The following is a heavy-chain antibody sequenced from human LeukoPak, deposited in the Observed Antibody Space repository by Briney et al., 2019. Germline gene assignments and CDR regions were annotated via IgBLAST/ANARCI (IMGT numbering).Heavy chain of an antibody. V-gene: IGHV4-39*01. CDR1: GGSISSSSYY. CDR3: ARHTPYWFDP. D-gene: IGHD2-15*01. J-gene: IGHJ5*02. CDR2: IYYSGST. Sequence: KPSETLSLTCTVYGGSISSSSYYWGWIRQPPGKGLEWIGSIYYSGSTYYNPSLKSRVTISVDTSKNQFSLKLSSVTAADTAVYYCARHTPYWFDPWGQGTLVTVSS.